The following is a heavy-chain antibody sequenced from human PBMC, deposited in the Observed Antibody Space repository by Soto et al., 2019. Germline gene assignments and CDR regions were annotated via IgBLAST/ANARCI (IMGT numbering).Heavy chain of an antibody. J-gene: IGHJ6*02. Sequence: PSETLSLTCAVYGGSFSGYYWSWIRQPPGKGLEWIGEINHSGSTNYNPSLKSRVTISVDTSKNQFSLKLSSVTAADTAVYYCARGRTSGEMDVWRQGTTVTVPS. V-gene: IGHV4-34*01. CDR1: GGSFSGYY. CDR3: ARGRTSGEMDV. CDR2: INHSGST. D-gene: IGHD3-10*01.